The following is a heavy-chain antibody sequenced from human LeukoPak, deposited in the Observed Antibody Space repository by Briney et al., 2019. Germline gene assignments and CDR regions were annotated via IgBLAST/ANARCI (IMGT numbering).Heavy chain of an antibody. J-gene: IGHJ6*03. CDR3: ARDLRPRGYYYYMDV. Sequence: ASVKVSCXASGYTFTGYYMHWVRQAPGQGLEWMGRINPNSGGTNYAQKFQGRVTMTRDTSISTAYMELSRLRSDDTAVYYCARDLRPRGYYYYMDVWGKGTTVTVSS. D-gene: IGHD6-6*01. CDR2: INPNSGGT. V-gene: IGHV1-2*06. CDR1: GYTFTGYY.